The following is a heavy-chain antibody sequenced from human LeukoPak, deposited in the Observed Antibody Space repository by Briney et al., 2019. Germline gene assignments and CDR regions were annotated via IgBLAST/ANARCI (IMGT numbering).Heavy chain of an antibody. D-gene: IGHD3-10*01. J-gene: IGHJ4*02. CDR1: GFTFSSYA. V-gene: IGHV3-23*01. CDR3: AKEYGSGSYPADY. CDR2: ISGSGGSA. Sequence: SGGSLRLSCAASGFTFSSYAMSWVRQAPGKGLEWVSAISGSGGSAYYADSVKGRFTISRDNSKNTLYLQMNSLRAEDTAVYYCAKEYGSGSYPADYWGQGTLVTVSS.